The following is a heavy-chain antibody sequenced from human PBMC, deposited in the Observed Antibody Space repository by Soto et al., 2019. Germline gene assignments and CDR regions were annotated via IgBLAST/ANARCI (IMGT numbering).Heavy chain of an antibody. CDR1: GYTLTELS. J-gene: IGHJ1*01. CDR2: FDPEDGET. CDR3: ATGDILTGYPYEYFQH. D-gene: IGHD3-9*01. V-gene: IGHV1-24*01. Sequence: GASVKVSCKVSGYTLTELSMHWVRQAPGKGLEWMGGFDPEDGETIYAQKFQGRVTMTEDTSTDTAYMELSSLRSEDTAVYYCATGDILTGYPYEYFQHWGQGTLVTVSS.